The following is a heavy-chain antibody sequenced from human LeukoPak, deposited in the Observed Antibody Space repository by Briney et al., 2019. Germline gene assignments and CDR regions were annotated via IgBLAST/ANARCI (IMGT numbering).Heavy chain of an antibody. CDR2: ISAYNGNT. CDR1: GYTFTSYD. D-gene: IGHD6-13*01. Sequence: ASVKVSCKASGYTFTSYDISWVRQAPGQGLEWMGWISAYNGNTNYAQKFQGRVTMTTDTSTSTAYMELRSLRSDDAAVYYCARGFPTYSRRSSSRDWFGPWGQGALVTVSS. J-gene: IGHJ5*02. V-gene: IGHV1-18*04. CDR3: ARGFPTYSRRSSSRDWFGP.